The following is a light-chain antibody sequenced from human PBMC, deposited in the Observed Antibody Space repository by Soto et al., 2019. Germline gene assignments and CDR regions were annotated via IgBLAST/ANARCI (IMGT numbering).Light chain of an antibody. CDR2: QAS. J-gene: IGKJ1*01. CDR3: QQYDSYSWT. CDR1: QSISSW. V-gene: IGKV1-5*03. Sequence: DIQMTQSPSTLSAFVGDRVTITCRASQSISSWLAWYQQKPGKAPKLLVYQASTLESGVPLRFSGSGSGTEFTLTINSLQSDDSATYYCQQYDSYSWTFGEGTKVDI.